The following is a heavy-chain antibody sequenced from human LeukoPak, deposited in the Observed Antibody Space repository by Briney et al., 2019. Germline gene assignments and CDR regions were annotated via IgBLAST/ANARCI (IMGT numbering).Heavy chain of an antibody. V-gene: IGHV3-48*04. CDR2: ISSSGSTI. CDR3: ARGGVTRTNGGRFDY. CDR1: GFTFSNYN. Sequence: GGSLRLSCAASGFTFSNYNMNWVRQAPGKGLEWVSYISSSGSTIYYADSVKGRFTISRDNAKNSLYLQMNSLRAEDTAVYYCARGGVTRTNGGRFDYWGQGTLVTVSS. D-gene: IGHD1-1*01. J-gene: IGHJ4*02.